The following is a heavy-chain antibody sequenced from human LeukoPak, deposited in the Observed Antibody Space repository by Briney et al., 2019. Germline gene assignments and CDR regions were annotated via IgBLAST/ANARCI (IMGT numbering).Heavy chain of an antibody. Sequence: SETLSLTCTVSGGSISSSSYYWGWIRQPPGKGLEWIGSIYYSGSTNYNPSLKSRVTISVDTSKNQFSLKLSSVTAADTAVYYCARGPVGVSRLRTYDYWGQGTLVTVSS. V-gene: IGHV4-39*07. CDR2: IYYSGST. CDR3: ARGPVGVSRLRTYDY. J-gene: IGHJ4*02. D-gene: IGHD1-26*01. CDR1: GGSISSSSYY.